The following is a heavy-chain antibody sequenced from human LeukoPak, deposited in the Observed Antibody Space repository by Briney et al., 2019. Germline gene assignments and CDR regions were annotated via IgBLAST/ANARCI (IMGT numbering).Heavy chain of an antibody. CDR1: GGSISSYY. D-gene: IGHD3-22*01. J-gene: IGHJ4*02. CDR2: IYYSGGT. V-gene: IGHV4-59*01. Sequence: SETLSLTCTVSGGSISSYYWSWIRQPPGKGLEWIGYIYYSGGTNYNPSLKSRVTISVDTSKNQFSLKLSSVTAADTAVYYCARATGLYYYDSSAADYFDYWGQGTLVTVSS. CDR3: ARATGLYYYDSSAADYFDY.